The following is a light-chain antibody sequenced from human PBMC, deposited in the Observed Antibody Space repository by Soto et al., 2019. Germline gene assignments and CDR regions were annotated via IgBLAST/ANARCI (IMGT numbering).Light chain of an antibody. V-gene: IGLV2-23*02. Sequence: QSALTQPASVSGSPGQSITISCTGTSSDVGTYNLVSWYQQHPGKAPKLLISEDNKRPSGVSNRFSGSKSGNTASLSISGFQAEDEADYYCCSYATINTFVFGTGAKLTVL. J-gene: IGLJ1*01. CDR1: SSDVGTYNL. CDR2: EDN. CDR3: CSYATINTFV.